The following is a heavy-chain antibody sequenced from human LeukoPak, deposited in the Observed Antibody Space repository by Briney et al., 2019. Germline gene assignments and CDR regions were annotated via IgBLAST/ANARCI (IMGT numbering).Heavy chain of an antibody. D-gene: IGHD2-15*01. CDR3: ARGRYCSGGSCYTEWDY. J-gene: IGHJ4*02. CDR2: ISSSSSTI. CDR1: GFTFSSYS. Sequence: GGSLRLSCAASGFTFSSYSMNWVRQAPGKGLEWVSYISSSSSTIYYADSVKGRFTISRDNAKNSLYLQMNSLRAEDTAVYYCARGRYCSGGSCYTEWDYWGQGTLATVSS. V-gene: IGHV3-48*04.